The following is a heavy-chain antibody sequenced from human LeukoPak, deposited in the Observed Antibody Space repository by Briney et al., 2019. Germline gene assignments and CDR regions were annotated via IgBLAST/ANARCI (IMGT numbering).Heavy chain of an antibody. V-gene: IGHV4-34*01. CDR1: GGSFSGYY. CDR2: INHSGGT. J-gene: IGHJ1*01. CDR3: ARNERYNWNRYFQH. D-gene: IGHD1-1*01. Sequence: SETLSLTCAVYGGSFSGYYWSWIRQPPGKGLEWIGEINHSGGTNYNPSLKSRVTISVDTSKNQFSLKLSSVTAADTAVYYCARNERYNWNRYFQHWGQGTLVTVSS.